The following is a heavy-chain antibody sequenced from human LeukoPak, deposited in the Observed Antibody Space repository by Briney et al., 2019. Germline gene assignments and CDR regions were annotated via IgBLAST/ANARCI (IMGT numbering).Heavy chain of an antibody. CDR1: GFTFSSYA. CDR3: ARAAALIRDAFDI. V-gene: IGHV3-21*01. Sequence: GGSLRLSCAASGFTFSSYAMNWVRQAPGKGLEWVSSISSSSSYIYYADPVKGRFTISRDNAKNSLYLQMNSLRAEDTAVYYCARAAALIRDAFDIWGQGTMVTVSS. CDR2: ISSSSSYI. J-gene: IGHJ3*02. D-gene: IGHD2-15*01.